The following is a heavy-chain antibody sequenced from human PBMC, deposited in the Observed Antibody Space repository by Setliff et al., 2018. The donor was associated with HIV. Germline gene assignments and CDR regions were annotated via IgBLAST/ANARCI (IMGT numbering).Heavy chain of an antibody. V-gene: IGHV3-74*01. CDR3: ARVDDDHVWARRYFDY. CDR1: GFTFTGYW. CDR2: INTDGSVT. D-gene: IGHD3-16*01. Sequence: PGGSLRLSCAASGFTFTGYWMHWVRQAPGKGLLWVSRINTDGSVTNYADSVKGRFTISRDNAKNTLYLQMNSLRAEDTAVYYCARVDDDHVWARRYFDYWGQGTLVTVSS. J-gene: IGHJ4*02.